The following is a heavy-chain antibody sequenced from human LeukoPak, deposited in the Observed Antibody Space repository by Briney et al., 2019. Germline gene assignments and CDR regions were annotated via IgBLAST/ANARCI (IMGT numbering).Heavy chain of an antibody. CDR2: IKSKTDGGTT. Sequence: GGSLRLSCAASGFTFSNAWMSWVRQAPGKGLEWVGRIKSKTDGGTTDYAAPVKGRFTISRDDSKNTLYLQMNSLKTEDTAVYYCTTDHYCSSTSCYDWGFDYWGQGTLVTVSS. V-gene: IGHV3-15*01. D-gene: IGHD2-2*01. CDR3: TTDHYCSSTSCYDWGFDY. J-gene: IGHJ4*02. CDR1: GFTFSNAW.